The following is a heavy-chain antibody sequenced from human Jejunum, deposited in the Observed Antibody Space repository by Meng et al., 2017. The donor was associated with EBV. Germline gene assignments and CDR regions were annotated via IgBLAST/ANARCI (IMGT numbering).Heavy chain of an antibody. V-gene: IGHV3-33*05. CDR1: GFTFSSYG. Sequence: QVRLVGSGGGVVQSGRSLRLSCTASGFTFSSYGMHWVRQAPGKGLEWVTAIQSDGSKTYYIDSLKARFTISRDDSKNTLYLQMNSLRVEDTAVYYCARDSDTSGNHWYFDLWGRGTLVTVSS. CDR3: ARDSDTSGNHWYFDL. CDR2: IQSDGSKT. D-gene: IGHD6-19*01. J-gene: IGHJ2*01.